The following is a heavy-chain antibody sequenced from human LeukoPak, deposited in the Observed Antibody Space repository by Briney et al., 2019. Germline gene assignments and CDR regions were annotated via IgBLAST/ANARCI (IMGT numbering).Heavy chain of an antibody. D-gene: IGHD6-19*01. V-gene: IGHV5-51*01. J-gene: IGHJ4*02. Sequence: GESLKISCKGFGYTFTTNWIAWVRQMPGKGLEWTGVVYPGTSDSRYSPSFQSQVTISADNSLSAAYLQWSSLKASDSAMYYCARLGGYSTGWYIQYWGQGTLVTVSS. CDR1: GYTFTTNW. CDR3: ARLGGYSTGWYIQY. CDR2: VYPGTSDS.